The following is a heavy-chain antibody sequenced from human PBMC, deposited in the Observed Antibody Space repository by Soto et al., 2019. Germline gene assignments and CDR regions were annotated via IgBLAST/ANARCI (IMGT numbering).Heavy chain of an antibody. J-gene: IGHJ4*02. CDR3: ARAPALDIVVVVALYGYYFDY. V-gene: IGHV4-34*01. D-gene: IGHD2-15*01. CDR2: IDHSGST. Sequence: QVQLQQWGAGLLKPSETLSLTCAVYGGSFSGYYWSWIRQPPGKGLEWIGEIDHSGSTNYNPSLKSRVTIAAATSKNQFSLKLSSVTAAETAVYYCARAPALDIVVVVALYGYYFDYWGQGTLVTVSS. CDR1: GGSFSGYY.